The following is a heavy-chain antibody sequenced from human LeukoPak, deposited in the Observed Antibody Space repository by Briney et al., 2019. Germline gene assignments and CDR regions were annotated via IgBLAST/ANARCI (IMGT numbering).Heavy chain of an antibody. CDR2: ISGSGGST. CDR3: AKDSGFLVTASGAFDI. J-gene: IGHJ3*02. CDR1: GFTFSSYA. V-gene: IGHV3-23*01. Sequence: PGGSLRLSCAASGFTFSSYAMSWVRQAPGKGLEWGSAISGSGGSTYYADFVKGRFTISRDNPKNTLYLQMNSLRAEDTAVYYCAKDSGFLVTASGAFDIWGQGTMVTVSS. D-gene: IGHD3-9*01.